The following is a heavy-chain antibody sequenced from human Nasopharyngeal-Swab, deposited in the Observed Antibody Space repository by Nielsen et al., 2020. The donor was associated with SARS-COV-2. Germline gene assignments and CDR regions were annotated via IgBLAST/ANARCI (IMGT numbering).Heavy chain of an antibody. CDR1: GGSFSGYY. J-gene: IGHJ4*02. D-gene: IGHD4-17*01. V-gene: IGHV4-34*01. CDR3: ARGNGAFDY. Sequence: SETLSLTCAVYGGSFSGYYWSWIRQPPGKGLEWIGEINHSGSTNYNPSLKSRFTISVDKSKNQFSLKLSSVTAADTAVYYCARGNGAFDYWGQGTLVTVSS. CDR2: INHSGST.